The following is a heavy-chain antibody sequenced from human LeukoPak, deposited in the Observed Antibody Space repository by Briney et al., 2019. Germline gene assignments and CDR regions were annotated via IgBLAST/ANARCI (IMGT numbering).Heavy chain of an antibody. CDR3: AKGAAYISVNLDY. CDR2: IRSDGNST. Sequence: GGSLRPSCAASGFLFSTYWMHWVRQAPGKGLVWVSRIRSDGNSTTYADSVKGRFTISRDNAKNTLYLHMNSLRAEDTAVYYCAKGAAYISVNLDYWGQGALVTVSS. CDR1: GFLFSTYW. J-gene: IGHJ4*02. D-gene: IGHD6-19*01. V-gene: IGHV3-74*03.